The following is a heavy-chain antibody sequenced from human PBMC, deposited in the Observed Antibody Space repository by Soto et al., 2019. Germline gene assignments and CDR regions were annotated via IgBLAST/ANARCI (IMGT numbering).Heavy chain of an antibody. CDR2: IYYSGST. V-gene: IGHV4-30-4*01. CDR3: ASRHSSPYFDY. J-gene: IGHJ4*02. CDR1: GGSISSGDYY. Sequence: SETLSLTCTVSGGSISSGDYYLSWIRQPPGKGLEWIGSIYYSGSTYYNPSLKSRVTISVDTSKNQFSLKLNSVTAADTAVYYCASRHSSPYFDYWGQGTLVTSPQ. D-gene: IGHD6-13*01.